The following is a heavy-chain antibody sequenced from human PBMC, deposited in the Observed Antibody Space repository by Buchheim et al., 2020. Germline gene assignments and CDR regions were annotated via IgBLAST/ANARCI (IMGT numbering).Heavy chain of an antibody. CDR3: AKHRCSSTSCFGTYFDY. J-gene: IGHJ4*02. CDR1: GFTFSSYA. CDR2: ISGSGGST. D-gene: IGHD2-2*01. Sequence: EVQLVESGGGLVQPGRSLRLSCAASGFTFSSYAMSWVRQAPGKGLEWVSAISGSGGSTYYADSVKGRLTIHRDNSKNTPYLQMNSLRAEDTAVYYCAKHRCSSTSCFGTYFDYWGQGTL. V-gene: IGHV3-23*04.